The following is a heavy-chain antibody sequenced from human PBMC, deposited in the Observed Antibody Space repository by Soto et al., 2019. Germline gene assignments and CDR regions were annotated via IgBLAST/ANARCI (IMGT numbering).Heavy chain of an antibody. V-gene: IGHV4-39*01. CDR1: GGSISSSSYY. CDR2: IYYSGST. CDR3: ARHEYADFDY. J-gene: IGHJ4*02. Sequence: SETLSLTCTVSGGSISSSSYYWGWIRQPPGKGLEWIGSIYYSGSTYYNPSLKSRVTISVDTSKNQFSLKLSSVTAADTAVYYCARHEYADFDYWGQGTLVTGSS.